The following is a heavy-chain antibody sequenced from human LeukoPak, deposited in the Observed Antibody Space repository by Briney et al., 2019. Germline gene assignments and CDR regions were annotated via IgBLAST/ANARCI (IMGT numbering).Heavy chain of an antibody. J-gene: IGHJ4*02. CDR3: ARHDSSGWYRFDY. D-gene: IGHD6-19*01. CDR2: IYYSGST. Sequence: SETLSLTCTVSGGSISSYYWSWIRQPSGKGLEWIGYIYYSGSTNYNSSLKSRVTISVDTSKNQFSLKLSSVTAADTAIYYCARHDSSGWYRFDYWGQGTLVTVSS. V-gene: IGHV4-59*08. CDR1: GGSISSYY.